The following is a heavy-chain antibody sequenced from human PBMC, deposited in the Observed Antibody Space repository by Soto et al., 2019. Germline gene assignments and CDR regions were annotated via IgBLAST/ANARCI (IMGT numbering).Heavy chain of an antibody. Sequence: GASVKVSCKASGYTSTSYDINWVRQATGQGLEWMGWMNPNSGNTGYAQKFQGRVTMTRNTSISTAYMELSSLRSEDTAVYYCARSGYSYGYRDYYYYMDVWGKGTTVTVSS. D-gene: IGHD5-18*01. V-gene: IGHV1-8*01. J-gene: IGHJ6*03. CDR3: ARSGYSYGYRDYYYYMDV. CDR2: MNPNSGNT. CDR1: GYTSTSYD.